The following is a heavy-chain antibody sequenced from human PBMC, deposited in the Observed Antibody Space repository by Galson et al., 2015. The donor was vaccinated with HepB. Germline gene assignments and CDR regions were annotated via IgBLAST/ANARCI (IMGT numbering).Heavy chain of an antibody. Sequence: SVKVSCKASGGTFSSYAISWVRQAPGQGLEWMGGIIPIFGTANYAQKFQGRVTITADESTSTAYMELSSLRSEDTAVYYCARYCHNSGSCFAGDAFGSWGQGTMVTVSS. CDR2: IIPIFGTA. V-gene: IGHV1-69*13. D-gene: IGHD1-26*01. CDR3: ARYCHNSGSCFAGDAFGS. J-gene: IGHJ3*01. CDR1: GGTFSSYA.